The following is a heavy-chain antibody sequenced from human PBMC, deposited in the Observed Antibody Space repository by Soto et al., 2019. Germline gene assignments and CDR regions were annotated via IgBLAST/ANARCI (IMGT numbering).Heavy chain of an antibody. CDR1: GFTFSSYA. J-gene: IGHJ4*02. CDR3: AASRTSASGRPIDY. Sequence: QVQLVESGGDMVQPGRSLRLSCAASGFTFSSYAMHWVRQAPGKGLEWVAVVSNDGNTKFYADSVKGRFTISRDNSKNTLYLQMNTLRAEDTAVYYCAASRTSASGRPIDYWGQGTLVTVSS. CDR2: VSNDGNTK. V-gene: IGHV3-30-3*01. D-gene: IGHD2-15*01.